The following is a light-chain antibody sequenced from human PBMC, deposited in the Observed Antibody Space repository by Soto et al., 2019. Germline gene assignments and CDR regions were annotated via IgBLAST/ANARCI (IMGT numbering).Light chain of an antibody. CDR2: QVS. CDR3: SSFARSSPWV. CDR1: SSDIGSYNH. Sequence: QPVLTQPASVSGSPGQSITISCTGTSSDIGSYNHVSWYQQYPGKAPKLMIYQVSNRPSGVSNRFSGSKSGFTASLTISGLQAEDEADYYCSSFARSSPWVFGGGTQLTVL. V-gene: IGLV2-14*01. J-gene: IGLJ3*02.